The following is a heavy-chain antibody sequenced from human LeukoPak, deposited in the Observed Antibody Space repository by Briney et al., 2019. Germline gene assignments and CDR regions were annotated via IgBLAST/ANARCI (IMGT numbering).Heavy chain of an antibody. CDR1: DGSINSYY. D-gene: IGHD2-15*01. CDR3: ARAVDCSGGSCYLDAFDI. J-gene: IGHJ3*02. V-gene: IGHV4-59*01. Sequence: PSETLSLTCSVSDGSINSYYWSWIRQPPGKGLEWIGYIYYSGSTNYNPSLKSRVTISVDTSKNQFSLKLSSVTAADTAVYYCARAVDCSGGSCYLDAFDIWGQGTMVTVSS. CDR2: IYYSGST.